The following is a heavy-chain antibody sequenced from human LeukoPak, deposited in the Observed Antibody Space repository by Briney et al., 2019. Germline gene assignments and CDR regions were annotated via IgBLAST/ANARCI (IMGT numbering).Heavy chain of an antibody. CDR2: IKQDGSEK. Sequence: GGSLRLSSAASGFTFSNYWINWVRQAPGKGLEWVANIKQDGSEKSYVDPVKGRFTISRDNTKNSLYLQMNSLRAEDTAVYYCARGNSGAFDIWGRGTMVTVSS. J-gene: IGHJ3*02. CDR3: ARGNSGAFDI. V-gene: IGHV3-7*01. D-gene: IGHD3-10*01. CDR1: GFTFSNYW.